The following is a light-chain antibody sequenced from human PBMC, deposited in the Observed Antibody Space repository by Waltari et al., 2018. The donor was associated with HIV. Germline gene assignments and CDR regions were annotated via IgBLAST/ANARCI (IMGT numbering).Light chain of an antibody. V-gene: IGLV1-51*01. CDR3: GTWDNRLNAYV. Sequence: QSVLTQAPSVSAAPGQKIAISCPGASPTLASNLVSWYQQFPGRAPQLLIYDNNRRPSEIPDRFSGSKSGTSATLDITGLQTGDEADYYCGTWDNRLNAYVFGSGTEVTVL. J-gene: IGLJ1*01. CDR1: SPTLASNL. CDR2: DNN.